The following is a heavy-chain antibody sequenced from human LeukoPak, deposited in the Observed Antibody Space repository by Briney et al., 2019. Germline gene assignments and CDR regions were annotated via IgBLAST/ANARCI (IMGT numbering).Heavy chain of an antibody. V-gene: IGHV4-34*01. CDR3: ARSGYSYGSHFDY. CDR1: GGSFSGYY. D-gene: IGHD5-18*01. CDR2: INHSGST. Sequence: PSETLSLTCAVYGGSFSGYYWSWIRQPPGKGLEWIGEINHSGSTYYNPSLKSRVTISVDTSKNQFSLKLSSVTAADTAVYYCARSGYSYGSHFDYWGQGTLVTVSS. J-gene: IGHJ4*02.